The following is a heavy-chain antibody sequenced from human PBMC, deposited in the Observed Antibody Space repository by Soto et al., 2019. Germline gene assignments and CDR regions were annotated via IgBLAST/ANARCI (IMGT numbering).Heavy chain of an antibody. V-gene: IGHV1-69*13. CDR1: GGTFSSYA. J-gene: IGHJ5*02. CDR2: IIPIFGTA. Sequence: SVKVSCKASGGTFSSYAISWVRQAPGQGLEWMGGIIPIFGTANYAQKFQGRVTITADESTSTAYMELSSLRSEDTAVYYCARGRYGDYVLNWFDPWGQGTLVTVSS. CDR3: ARGRYGDYVLNWFDP. D-gene: IGHD4-17*01.